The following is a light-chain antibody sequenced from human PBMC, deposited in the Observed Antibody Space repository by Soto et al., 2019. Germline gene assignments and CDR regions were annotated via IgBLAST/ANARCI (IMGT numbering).Light chain of an antibody. V-gene: IGKV3-20*01. CDR2: GAS. CDR1: QSASSSY. J-gene: IGKJ2*01. CDR3: QLYGSSPPFPR. Sequence: EIVLTQSPGTLSLSPGERVTLSCRASQSASSSYLAWYQQKPGQAPRLLIYGASSRATGIPDRFSGSGSGPDFTLTISRLEPEDFAGYYCQLYGSSPPFPRVGQGTKLEIK.